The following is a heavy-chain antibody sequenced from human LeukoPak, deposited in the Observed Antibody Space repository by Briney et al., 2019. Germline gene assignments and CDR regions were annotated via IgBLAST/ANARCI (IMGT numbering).Heavy chain of an antibody. D-gene: IGHD1-26*01. Sequence: SETLSLTCTVSGGSISSGGYYWSWIRQPPGKGLEWIGYIYHSGSTYYNPSLKSRVTISVDRSKNQFSLKLSSVTAADTAVYYCARSLVGATTAAPHFDYWGRGTLVTVSS. CDR1: GGSISSGGYY. CDR2: IYHSGST. V-gene: IGHV4-30-2*01. J-gene: IGHJ4*02. CDR3: ARSLVGATTAAPHFDY.